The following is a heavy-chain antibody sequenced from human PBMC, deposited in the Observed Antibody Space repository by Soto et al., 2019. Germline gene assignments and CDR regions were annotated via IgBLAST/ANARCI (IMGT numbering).Heavy chain of an antibody. D-gene: IGHD3-9*01. V-gene: IGHV1-18*01. Sequence: QVQLVQSGAEVKKPGASVKVSCKASGYTFTSYGISWVRQAPGQGLEWMGWISAYNGNTNYAQKLQGRATMTTDTSTSTAYMELRSLRSDDTAVYYCATSHYDILTGYYNYWGQGTLVTVSS. CDR3: ATSHYDILTGYYNY. CDR1: GYTFTSYG. CDR2: ISAYNGNT. J-gene: IGHJ4*02.